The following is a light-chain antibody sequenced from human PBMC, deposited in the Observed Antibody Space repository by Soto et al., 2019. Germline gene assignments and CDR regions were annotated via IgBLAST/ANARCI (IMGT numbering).Light chain of an antibody. V-gene: IGLV1-40*01. CDR1: SSNIGSGYG. CDR2: GGN. CDR3: QSYDTTLSVYV. Sequence: QSVLTQPPSVSGAPGLRVTISCTGSSSNIGSGYGVHWYQQLPGAGPKLLIFGGNNRPSGVPDRFSGSRSGTSASLAITGLQAEDEADYYCQSYDTTLSVYVFGTGTKVTV. J-gene: IGLJ1*01.